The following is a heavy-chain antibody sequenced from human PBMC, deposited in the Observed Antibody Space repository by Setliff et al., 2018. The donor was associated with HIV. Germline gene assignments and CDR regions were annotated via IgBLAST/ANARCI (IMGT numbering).Heavy chain of an antibody. J-gene: IGHJ4*02. CDR3: ARDRLTYYFDY. V-gene: IGHV4-4*07. CDR2: FYTSGST. D-gene: IGHD3-22*01. CDR1: GGSINTYY. Sequence: SETLSLTCTVSGGSINTYYWSWIRQPAGKGLEWIGRFYTSGSTNYNPSLKSRVTMSVDTSRIQFSLKLGSVTAADTAVYSCARDRLTYYFDYWGQRILVTVSS.